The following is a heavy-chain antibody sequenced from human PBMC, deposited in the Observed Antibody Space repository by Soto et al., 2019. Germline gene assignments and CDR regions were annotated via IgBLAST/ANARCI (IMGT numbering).Heavy chain of an antibody. CDR3: ARGSSGYLAWFDP. V-gene: IGHV4-30-4*01. J-gene: IGHJ5*02. D-gene: IGHD3-22*01. Sequence: SETLSLTCTVSGGSISRGDYYWSWIRQPPGKGLEWIGYIYYSGSTYYNPSLKSRVTISVDTSKNQFSLKLSSVTTADTAVYYCARGSSGYLAWFDPWGQGTLVTVSS. CDR1: GGSISRGDYY. CDR2: IYYSGST.